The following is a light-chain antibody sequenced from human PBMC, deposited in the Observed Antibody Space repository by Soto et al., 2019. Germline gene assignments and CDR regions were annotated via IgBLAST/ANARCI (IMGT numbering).Light chain of an antibody. CDR1: QSVSSN. J-gene: IGKJ1*01. Sequence: EIVLTPSPGTLSLSRLQIATPAGRASQSVSSNLAWYQQKPGQAPRLLIYGASTRATGIPARFSGSGSGTDFTLSISSLQPDDSATYYCQQYNSYFQTFGRGTKVDIK. CDR3: QQYNSYFQT. CDR2: GAS. V-gene: IGKV3-15*01.